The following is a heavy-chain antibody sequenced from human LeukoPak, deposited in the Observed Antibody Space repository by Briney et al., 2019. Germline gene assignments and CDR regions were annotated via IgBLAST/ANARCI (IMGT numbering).Heavy chain of an antibody. CDR3: AKQESSGSYPYYFDY. V-gene: IGHV3-23*01. D-gene: IGHD3-22*01. CDR1: GFIFDRYG. Sequence: GGSLRLSCAASGFIFDRYGMTWVRQAPGEGLKWVSSISDSGSRTYYADSVKGRFTVSRGNSKNTVYVQMNSLRAEDTAIYYCAKQESSGSYPYYFDYWGQGTLVTVSS. J-gene: IGHJ4*02. CDR2: ISDSGSRT.